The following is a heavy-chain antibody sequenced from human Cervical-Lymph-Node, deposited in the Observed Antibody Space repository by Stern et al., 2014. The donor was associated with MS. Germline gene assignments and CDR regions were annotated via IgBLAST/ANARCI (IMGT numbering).Heavy chain of an antibody. CDR2: IPSDGNNN. D-gene: IGHD2-8*01. J-gene: IGHJ5*02. Sequence: VQLVESGGGVVQPGRSLRISCADSGFTFSTYPMHWVRQAPGQGLEWSALIPSDGNNNHSANSVKGPFPNSRDNSENTLYLQMHNLTSEDTAVYHCARDNHGVPFDPWGQGTLVTVSS. CDR3: ARDNHGVPFDP. CDR1: GFTFSTYP. V-gene: IGHV3-30*01.